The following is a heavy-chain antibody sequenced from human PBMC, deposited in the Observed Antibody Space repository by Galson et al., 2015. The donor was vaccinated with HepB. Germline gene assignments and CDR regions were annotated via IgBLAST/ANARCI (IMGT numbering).Heavy chain of an antibody. CDR1: GFTFSSYA. CDR3: AKIGEMATIYYFGY. J-gene: IGHJ4*02. CDR2: ISGSGGST. V-gene: IGHV3-23*01. D-gene: IGHD5-24*01. Sequence: SLRLSCAASGFTFSSYAMSWVRQAPGKGLEWVSTISGSGGSTYYADSVKGRFTISRDNSKNTLYLQMNSLRAEDTAVYYCAKIGEMATIYYFGYWGQGTLVTVSS.